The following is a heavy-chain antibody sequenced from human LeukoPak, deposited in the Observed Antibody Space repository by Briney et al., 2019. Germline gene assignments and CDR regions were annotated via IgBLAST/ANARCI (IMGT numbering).Heavy chain of an antibody. CDR1: GFTFSSYA. CDR3: AKGEYDYVWGSYRYGGSVDY. J-gene: IGHJ4*02. D-gene: IGHD3-16*02. V-gene: IGHV3-23*01. Sequence: GGSLRLSCAASGFTFSSYAMSWVRQAPGKGLEWVSAISGSGGSTYYADSVKGRLTISRDNSKNTLYLQMNSLRAEDTAVYYCAKGEYDYVWGSYRYGGSVDYWGQGTLVTVSS. CDR2: ISGSGGST.